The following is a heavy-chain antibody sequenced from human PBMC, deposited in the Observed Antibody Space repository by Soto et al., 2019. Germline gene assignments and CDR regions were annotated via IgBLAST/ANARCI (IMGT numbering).Heavy chain of an antibody. D-gene: IGHD1-26*01. CDR2: IYDSGSP. Sequence: QVQLQESGPGQVKPSETLSLTCTISGGSISVYYWSWIRQPPGQALEWIGYIYDSGSPYYNPSLRSRVIISAVTSNNQISLKLTSATAADTAVYYCARGVGSRPPRYWGRGTLVTVSS. J-gene: IGHJ4*02. V-gene: IGHV4-59*01. CDR1: GGSISVYY. CDR3: ARGVGSRPPRY.